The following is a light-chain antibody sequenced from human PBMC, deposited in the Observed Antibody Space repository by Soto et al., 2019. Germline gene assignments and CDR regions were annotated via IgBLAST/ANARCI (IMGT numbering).Light chain of an antibody. CDR2: GAS. CDR3: QQYNNWPLT. J-gene: IGKJ4*01. Sequence: EIVMTQSPDTLSVSPGDRASLSCRASQSVSSNLAWYQHKPGQAPRLLIYGASTRATGIPGRFSGSGSATEFTLTISSLQSEDFAVYYCQQYNNWPLTFGGGTRVEIK. CDR1: QSVSSN. V-gene: IGKV3-15*01.